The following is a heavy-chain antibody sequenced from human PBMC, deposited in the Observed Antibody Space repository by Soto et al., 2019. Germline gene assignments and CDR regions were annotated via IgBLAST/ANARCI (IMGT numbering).Heavy chain of an antibody. D-gene: IGHD2-21*02. V-gene: IGHV1-2*02. CDR3: ARAFVVVTSATVAFDI. Sequence: QVQLMQSGPEVKKTGASVKVSCKASGYTFTENQIHWLRRAPGQRLEWMGRIDPKSGDTTFAQTYQGRVTMTRDTSSNTVYMELSSLRPDDTAIYYCARAFVVVTSATVAFDIWGQGTLVAVSS. J-gene: IGHJ3*02. CDR2: IDPKSGDT. CDR1: GYTFTENQ.